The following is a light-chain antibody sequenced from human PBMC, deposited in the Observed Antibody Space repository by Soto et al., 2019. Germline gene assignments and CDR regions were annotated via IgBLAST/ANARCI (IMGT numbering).Light chain of an antibody. CDR1: QSVSSN. CDR3: QQYNNWPPIT. J-gene: IGKJ5*01. CDR2: GAY. V-gene: IGKV3-15*01. Sequence: IVLTQSPATLSLCPGEGATLSCSPSQSVSSNLAWYQQKPGQAPSLIIYGAYTTATGIPARFSGSGSGTELTLTISSLQSEDFAVYYCQQYNNWPPITFGQGTRLEIK.